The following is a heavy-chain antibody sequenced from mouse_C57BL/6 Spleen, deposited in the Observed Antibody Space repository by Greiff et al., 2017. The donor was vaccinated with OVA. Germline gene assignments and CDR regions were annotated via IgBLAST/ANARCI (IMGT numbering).Heavy chain of an antibody. Sequence: VQLKESGAELVRPGASVKLSCKASGYTFTDYYINWVKQRPGQGLEWIARIYPGSGNTYYNEKFKGKATLTAEKSSSTAYMQLSSLTSEDSAVYFCAREGSGYGLDYWGQGTTLTVSS. V-gene: IGHV1-76*01. CDR2: IYPGSGNT. CDR3: AREGSGYGLDY. J-gene: IGHJ2*01. CDR1: GYTFTDYY. D-gene: IGHD3-2*02.